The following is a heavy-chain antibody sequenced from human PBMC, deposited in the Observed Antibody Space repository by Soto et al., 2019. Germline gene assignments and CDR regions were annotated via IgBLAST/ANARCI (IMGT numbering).Heavy chain of an antibody. CDR3: ARGGYDSSLGVDY. J-gene: IGHJ4*02. Sequence: QVQLQESGPGLVKPSQTLSLTYTVSGGSISSGDYYWSWIRQPPGKGLEWIGYIDYSGSTYYNPSRKCRVTISVDTSKNQFSLKLSSVTAADTAVYYCARGGYDSSLGVDYWGQGTLVTVSS. CDR1: GGSISSGDYY. CDR2: IDYSGST. D-gene: IGHD3-22*01. V-gene: IGHV4-30-4*01.